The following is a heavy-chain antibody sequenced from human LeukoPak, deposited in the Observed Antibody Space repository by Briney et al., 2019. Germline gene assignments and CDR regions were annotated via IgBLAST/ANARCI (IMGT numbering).Heavy chain of an antibody. CDR2: IYDSGST. D-gene: IGHD6-13*01. V-gene: IGHV4-34*01. J-gene: IGHJ5*02. CDR3: ASGSSSGLLGWFDP. Sequence: SETLSLTCAVYGGSFSGYYWGWIRQAPGKGLEWIGSIYDSGSTYYNPSLKSRVTIYVDTTKNQFSLKLNSVTAADTAMYYCASGSSSGLLGWFDPWGQGTLVTVSS. CDR1: GGSFSGYY.